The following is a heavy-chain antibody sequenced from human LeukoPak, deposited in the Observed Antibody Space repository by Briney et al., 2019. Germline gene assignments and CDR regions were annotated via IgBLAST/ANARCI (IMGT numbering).Heavy chain of an antibody. D-gene: IGHD3-16*01. CDR1: GFTFSNYW. Sequence: GGSLRLSCAASGFTFSNYWMSWVRQAPGKGLEWVANIKQDGSKKSFVDSVKGRFTISRDNAKNSLYLQMNSLRAEDTAVYYCARDIDVPDYWGQGTLVTVSS. J-gene: IGHJ4*02. CDR3: ARDIDVPDY. CDR2: IKQDGSKK. V-gene: IGHV3-7*01.